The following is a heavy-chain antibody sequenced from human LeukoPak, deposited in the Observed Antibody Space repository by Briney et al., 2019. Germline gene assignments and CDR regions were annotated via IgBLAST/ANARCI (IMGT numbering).Heavy chain of an antibody. CDR1: GLSLSTYGMC. CDR2: IDWDDDK. J-gene: IGHJ6*03. CDR3: AQMQRVTTGTTTAYYMDV. V-gene: IGHV2-70*11. Sequence: ESGPALVKPTQTLTLTCTFSGLSLSTYGMCVSWIRQPPGKALEWLARIDWDDDKYYSTSLKTRLTISKDTSKNQVVLTVTNVDPVDTATYYCAQMQRVTTGTTTAYYMDVWDKGTTVTVSS. D-gene: IGHD1-1*01.